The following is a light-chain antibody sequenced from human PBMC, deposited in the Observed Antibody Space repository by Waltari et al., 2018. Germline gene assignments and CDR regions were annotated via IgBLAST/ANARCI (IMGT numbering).Light chain of an antibody. CDR1: QSIASN. CDR2: AAS. CDR3: QQSYSSPRT. V-gene: IGKV1-39*01. J-gene: IGKJ1*01. Sequence: DIQMTQSPSSLSASVGDRVNITCRASQSIASNLSWYQQKPGKAPKLLSYAASSLQSVVPSRFSALGSGTDFTLTISSLQREDFATYYCQQSYSSPRTFGQGTKVEVK.